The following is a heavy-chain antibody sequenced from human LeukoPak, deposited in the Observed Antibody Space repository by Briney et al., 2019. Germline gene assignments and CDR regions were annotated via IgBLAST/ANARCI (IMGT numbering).Heavy chain of an antibody. Sequence: GESLKILCKGSGYSFTSYWIGWGRQMPGKGVEGMGIIYPGDSDTRCGPSFQGQVTISADKSISTAYLQWSSLEASDTAMYYCARRAYCGGDCYFDYWGQGALVTVSS. J-gene: IGHJ4*02. CDR3: ARRAYCGGDCYFDY. V-gene: IGHV5-51*01. CDR1: GYSFTSYW. CDR2: IYPGDSDT. D-gene: IGHD2-21*02.